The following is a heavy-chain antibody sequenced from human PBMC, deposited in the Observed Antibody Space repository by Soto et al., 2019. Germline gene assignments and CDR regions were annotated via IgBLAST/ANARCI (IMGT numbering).Heavy chain of an antibody. D-gene: IGHD1-20*01. CDR1: GFTFSSYG. CDR3: ARGSAGNWNQREYYYYGMDV. V-gene: IGHV3-33*01. J-gene: IGHJ6*02. CDR2: IWYDGSNK. Sequence: GGSLRLSCAASGFTFSSYGMHWVRQAPGKGLEWVAVIWYDGSNKYYADSVKGRFTISRDNSKNTLYLQMNSLRAEDTAVYYCARGSAGNWNQREYYYYGMDVWGQGTTVTVSS.